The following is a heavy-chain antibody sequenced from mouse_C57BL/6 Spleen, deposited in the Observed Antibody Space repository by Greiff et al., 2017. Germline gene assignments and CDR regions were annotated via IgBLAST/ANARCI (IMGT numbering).Heavy chain of an antibody. J-gene: IGHJ2*01. D-gene: IGHD1-1*01. Sequence: EVQLVESEGGLVQPGSSMKLSCTASGFTFSDYYMAWVRQVPEKGLEWVANINYDGSSTYYLDSLKSRFIISRDNAKNILYLQMSSLKSEDTATYYCARVPYYYGSSYFDYWGQGTTLTVSS. CDR1: GFTFSDYY. CDR3: ARVPYYYGSSYFDY. CDR2: INYDGSST. V-gene: IGHV5-16*01.